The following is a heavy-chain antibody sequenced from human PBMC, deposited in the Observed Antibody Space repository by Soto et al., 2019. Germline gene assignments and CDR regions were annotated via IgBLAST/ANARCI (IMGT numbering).Heavy chain of an antibody. CDR1: GGSISSFTYY. D-gene: IGHD2-15*01. J-gene: IGHJ5*02. V-gene: IGHV4-39*01. CDR3: ARREGYYRSQGWFDP. CDR2: VYYNENT. Sequence: SETLSLTCSVSGGSISSFTYYWGWIRQPPGKGLEWIGTVYYNENTYYNPSLKSRVTITVDTAKNQFSLNLRSVTAADTAMYLCARREGYYRSQGWFDPWGPGTLVPV.